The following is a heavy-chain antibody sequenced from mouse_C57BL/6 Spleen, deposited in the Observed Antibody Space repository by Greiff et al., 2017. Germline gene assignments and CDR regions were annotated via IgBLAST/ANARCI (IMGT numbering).Heavy chain of an antibody. D-gene: IGHD2-3*01. Sequence: QVQLKQSGAELVRPGASVKLSCKASGYTFTDYYINWVKQRPGQGLEWIARIYPGSGNTYYNEKFKGKATLTAEKSSSTAYMQLSSLTSEDSAVYFCARGGLLNPSYAMDYWGQGTSVTVSS. CDR3: ARGGLLNPSYAMDY. J-gene: IGHJ4*01. CDR1: GYTFTDYY. V-gene: IGHV1-76*01. CDR2: IYPGSGNT.